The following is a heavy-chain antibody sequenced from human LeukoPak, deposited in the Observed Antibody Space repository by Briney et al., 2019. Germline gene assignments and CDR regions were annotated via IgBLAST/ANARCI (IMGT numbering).Heavy chain of an antibody. CDR1: GYSFTSYW. V-gene: IGHV5-51*01. CDR3: ARLSRMATTLDAFDI. J-gene: IGHJ3*02. D-gene: IGHD5-24*01. CDR2: IYPGDSDI. Sequence: GESLKISFQGSGYSFTSYWIGWVRQMPGKGLEWMGIIYPGDSDIRYSPSFQGQVTISADKSISTAYLQWSSLKASDTAMYYCARLSRMATTLDAFDIWGQRTMVTVSS.